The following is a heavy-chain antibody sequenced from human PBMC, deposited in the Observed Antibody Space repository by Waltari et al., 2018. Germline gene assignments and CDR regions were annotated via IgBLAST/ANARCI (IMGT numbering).Heavy chain of an antibody. CDR2: VHQSGRS. CDR1: RDSISHNFF. J-gene: IGHJ4*02. Sequence: QVQLQESGPGLVKPSGTLSLTCPVSRDSISHNFFWSWVRQSPGKGLEWIGQVHQSGRSNYNPSLESRVTVSMDTSKNQFSLRVTSVTAADTAIYYCASDRGRGLYLDSWGQGTLVTVSP. D-gene: IGHD2-15*01. V-gene: IGHV4-4*02. CDR3: ASDRGRGLYLDS.